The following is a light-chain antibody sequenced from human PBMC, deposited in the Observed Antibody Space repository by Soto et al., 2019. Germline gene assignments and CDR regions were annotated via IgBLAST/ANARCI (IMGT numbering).Light chain of an antibody. Sequence: EIVMTQSPATLSVSLGDRATLSCRASQSVVSYLARYQQKPGQAPRRLIYGASTRATGITARFSGSGSETDFTLTISSLQSEDFAVYYCQQYDSWPPSYTCGQGTKLDIK. V-gene: IGKV3-15*01. CDR2: GAS. J-gene: IGKJ2*01. CDR1: QSVVSY. CDR3: QQYDSWPPSYT.